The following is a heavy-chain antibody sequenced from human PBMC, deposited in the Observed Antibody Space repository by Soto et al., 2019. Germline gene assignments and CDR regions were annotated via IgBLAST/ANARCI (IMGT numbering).Heavy chain of an antibody. J-gene: IGHJ5*02. CDR2: VSAYNGNT. V-gene: IGHV1-18*01. Sequence: ASVKVSCKASGYTFTSYGISWVRQAPGQGLEWMGWVSAYNGNTNYAQKLQGRVTMTTDTSTSTAYMELRSLRSDDTAVYYCARGLHIAAPQTSSDPWGQGTLVTVSS. D-gene: IGHD6-13*01. CDR3: ARGLHIAAPQTSSDP. CDR1: GYTFTSYG.